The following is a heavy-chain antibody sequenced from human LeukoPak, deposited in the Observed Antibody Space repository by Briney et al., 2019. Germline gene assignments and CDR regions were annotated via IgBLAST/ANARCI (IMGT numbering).Heavy chain of an antibody. D-gene: IGHD3-10*01. CDR3: ARGPGAYYYGSGSYCV. CDR2: MNPNSGNT. CDR1: GYTFTSYD. V-gene: IGHV1-8*01. Sequence: ASVKVSCKASGYTFTSYDINWLRQATGQGLEWMGWMNPNSGNTGYAQKFQGRVTMTRNTPISTAYMELSSLRSEDTAVYYCARGPGAYYYGSGSYCVWGQGTLVTVSS. J-gene: IGHJ4*02.